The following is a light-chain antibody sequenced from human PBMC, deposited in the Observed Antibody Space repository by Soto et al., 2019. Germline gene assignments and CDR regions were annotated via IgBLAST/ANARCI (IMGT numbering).Light chain of an antibody. CDR3: CSYAGSSYV. J-gene: IGLJ1*01. Sequence: QSALTQPASVSGSPGQSITISCTGTSSDVGSYNLVSWYQQHPGKAPKLMIYEVSKRPSGVSNRFSGSKSGNTASLTISGLQAEDKADYYCCSYAGSSYVFGTGTKATDL. V-gene: IGLV2-23*02. CDR2: EVS. CDR1: SSDVGSYNL.